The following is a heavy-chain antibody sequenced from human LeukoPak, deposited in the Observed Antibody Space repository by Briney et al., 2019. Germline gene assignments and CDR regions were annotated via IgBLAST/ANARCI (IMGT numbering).Heavy chain of an antibody. Sequence: PSETLSLTCTVSGDSLGAYHWSWIRQPAGKGLQWIGRIYSSGSTNYNPSLKSRVTMSAHTSKNQLSLSLTSVTAADTAVYYCARGKDGAKGRTSTSFDYWGQGILVTVSS. CDR2: IYSSGST. J-gene: IGHJ4*02. D-gene: IGHD2-2*01. CDR1: GDSLGAYH. V-gene: IGHV4-4*07. CDR3: ARGKDGAKGRTSTSFDY.